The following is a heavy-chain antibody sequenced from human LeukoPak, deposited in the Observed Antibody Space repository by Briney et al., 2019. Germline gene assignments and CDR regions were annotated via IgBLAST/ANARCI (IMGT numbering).Heavy chain of an antibody. CDR2: IYYSGST. CDR1: GGSVSSGSYY. J-gene: IGHJ4*02. CDR3: AREAMYSYGNNFDY. D-gene: IGHD5-18*01. Sequence: SETLSLTCTVSGGSVSSGSYYWSWIRRPPGKGLEWIGYIYYSGSTNYNPSLKSRVTISVDTSKNQFSLKLSSVTAADTAVYHCAREAMYSYGNNFDYWGQGTLVTVSS. V-gene: IGHV4-61*01.